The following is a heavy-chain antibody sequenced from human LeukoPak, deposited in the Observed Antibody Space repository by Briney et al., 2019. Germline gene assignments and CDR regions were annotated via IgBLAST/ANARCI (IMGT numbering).Heavy chain of an antibody. J-gene: IGHJ4*02. Sequence: SDTLSLTCAVSGYSITSSSWWGWIRQPPGKGLEWIGYIYHSGSTYYNPSLKSRVTMSVDRSKNHFSLRLHSVTAADTAVYYCTRAPSGGTVIDYWGQGTLVTVSS. CDR3: TRAPSGGTVIDY. CDR2: IYHSGST. D-gene: IGHD4-17*01. V-gene: IGHV4-28*03. CDR1: GYSITSSSW.